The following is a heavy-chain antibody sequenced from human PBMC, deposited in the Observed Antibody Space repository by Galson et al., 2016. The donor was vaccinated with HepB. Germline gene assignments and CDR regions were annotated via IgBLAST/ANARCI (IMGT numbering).Heavy chain of an antibody. V-gene: IGHV1-69*13. D-gene: IGHD2-15*01. CDR3: ARVGDYCSGAKCLKDGGGGDF. Sequence: SVKVSCKASGGPFITYALSWVRQVPGQGLEWVGGIIPIFRTPIYAQKFQGRVTITADESISTAYMELSSLRSEDTAVYYCARVGDYCSGAKCLKDGGGGDFWGQGTLVTVSS. CDR2: IIPIFRTP. CDR1: GGPFITYA. J-gene: IGHJ4*02.